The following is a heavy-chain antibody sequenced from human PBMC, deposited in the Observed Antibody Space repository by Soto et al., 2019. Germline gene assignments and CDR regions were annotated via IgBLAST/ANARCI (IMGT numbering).Heavy chain of an antibody. V-gene: IGHV3-21*06. CDR1: GFIFGSYS. J-gene: IGHJ4*02. CDR2: IGSSSSII. CDR3: ARVQRATANSFDY. Sequence: EVQLVESGGGLVKPGGSLRLSCAASGFIFGSYSMNWVRQAPGKGLQWMSSIGSSSSIIYYADSVKGRFTISRDNAKNLLYLQMNSLRAEDTAIYYCARVQRATANSFDYWGQGTLVTVSS. D-gene: IGHD5-12*01.